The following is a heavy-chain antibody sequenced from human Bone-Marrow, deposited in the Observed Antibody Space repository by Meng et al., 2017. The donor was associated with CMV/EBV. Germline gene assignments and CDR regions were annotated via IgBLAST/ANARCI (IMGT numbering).Heavy chain of an antibody. CDR3: ARSGGDYGSGNYGMDV. D-gene: IGHD3-10*01. Sequence: ASVKVSCKASGYTFTSYAMHWVRQAPGQRLEWMGWSNAGNGNTKYSQEFQGRVTITRDTSASTAYMELSRLRSDDTAVYYCARSGGDYGSGNYGMDVWGQGTTVTVSS. J-gene: IGHJ6*02. V-gene: IGHV1-3*02. CDR2: SNAGNGNT. CDR1: GYTFTSYA.